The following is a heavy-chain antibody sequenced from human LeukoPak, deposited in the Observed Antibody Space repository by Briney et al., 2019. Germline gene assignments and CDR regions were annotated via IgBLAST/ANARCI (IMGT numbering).Heavy chain of an antibody. J-gene: IGHJ4*02. V-gene: IGHV3-30*02. CDR2: IRYDGGNT. CDR3: ARDFHDILTGGAAIDY. Sequence: GGSLRLSCAASGFIFSNYAMQWVRQAPGMGLEWVAFIRYDGGNTYYADSVKGRFTISRDNAKNSLYLQMNSLRAEDTAVYYCARDFHDILTGGAAIDYWGQGTLVTVSS. D-gene: IGHD3-9*01. CDR1: GFIFSNYA.